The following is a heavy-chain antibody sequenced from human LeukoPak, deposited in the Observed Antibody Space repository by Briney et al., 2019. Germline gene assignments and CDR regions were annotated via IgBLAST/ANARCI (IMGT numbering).Heavy chain of an antibody. CDR2: MSYDGSNK. CDR3: AKTYILTGYCLDY. Sequence: PGRSLRLSCAASGFTFSSYGMHWVRQAPGKGLEWVAVMSYDGSNKYYADSVKGRFTISRDNTKNTLYLQMNSLRAEVTAVYYCAKTYILTGYCLDYWGQGTLVTVSS. V-gene: IGHV3-30*18. D-gene: IGHD3-9*01. CDR1: GFTFSSYG. J-gene: IGHJ4*02.